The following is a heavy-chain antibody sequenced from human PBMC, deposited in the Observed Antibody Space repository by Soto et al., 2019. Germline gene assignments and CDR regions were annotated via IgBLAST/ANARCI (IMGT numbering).Heavy chain of an antibody. CDR1: GFSLSSGGVG. D-gene: IGHD1-1*01. Sequence: QITLKESGPTRVKPTQTLTLACTFSGFSLSSGGVGVGWIRQPPGKALEQLALIYWDDDKRYSPSLKSRLTITKDTSKNQVVLTMTNMDPVDTATYYCAHRAGLQGNWDGGYFDFWGQGALVTVSS. J-gene: IGHJ4*02. V-gene: IGHV2-5*02. CDR3: AHRAGLQGNWDGGYFDF. CDR2: IYWDDDK.